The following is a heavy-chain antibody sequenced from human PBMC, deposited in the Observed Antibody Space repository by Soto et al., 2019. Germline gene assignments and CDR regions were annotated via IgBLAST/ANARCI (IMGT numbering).Heavy chain of an antibody. CDR2: VFSSGST. CDR3: ARIAFSYFGMDV. J-gene: IGHJ6*02. CDR1: GGAIGSYY. V-gene: IGHV4-4*07. Sequence: PSETLSLTCSVPGGAIGSYYWSWVRQPAGKGLEWIGRVFSSGSTNYNASLKSRVTMSIDTSKNEVSLTLRSVTAADTGVYYCARIAFSYFGMDVWRPGTTVTVSS. D-gene: IGHD3-3*02.